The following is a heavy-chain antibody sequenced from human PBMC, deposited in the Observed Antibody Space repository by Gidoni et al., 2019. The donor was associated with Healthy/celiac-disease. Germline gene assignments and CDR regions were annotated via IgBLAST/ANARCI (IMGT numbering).Heavy chain of an antibody. CDR1: GFTFISNY. J-gene: IGHJ6*02. V-gene: IGHV3-53*04. CDR2: IYSGGST. CDR3: AREQDPIDSGRYYIGPHGMDV. Sequence: EVQLVESGGGLVQPGGSLRLSCAASGFTFISNYMTWVRQAPGKGLEWVSVIYSGGSTDYADSVKGRFTSSRHNSKNTLYLQMNSLRAEDTAVYYCAREQDPIDSGRYYIGPHGMDVWGQGTTVTVSS. D-gene: IGHD3-10*01.